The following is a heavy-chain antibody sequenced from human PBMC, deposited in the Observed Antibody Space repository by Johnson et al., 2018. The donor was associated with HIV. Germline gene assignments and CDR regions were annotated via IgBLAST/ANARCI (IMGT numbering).Heavy chain of an antibody. D-gene: IGHD2-15*01. CDR1: GLTIADFD. CDR3: ARGYCSGGSCYSEYAFDI. J-gene: IGHJ3*02. V-gene: IGHV3-66*02. Sequence: VQLVESGGSLVQPGRSLRLSCTASGLTIADFDIHWVRQAPGKGLEWVSLIYGGGTTYYADSVKGRFTISRANSKNTLYLQMNSQRAEETAVYDCARGYCSGGSCYSEYAFDIWGQGTMVTVSS. CDR2: IYGGGTT.